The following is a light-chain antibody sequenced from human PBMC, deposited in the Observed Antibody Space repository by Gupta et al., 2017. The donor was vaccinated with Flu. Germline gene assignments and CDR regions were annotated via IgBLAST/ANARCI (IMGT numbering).Light chain of an antibody. Sequence: QSWLTQPPSLSGAPGQRPTIPRHGSSSNLGAGYDVHWYQHFPGKAPKPPLHGNNHRPSGVPDRFSGSKSGTSASLAITGLQADDEADYFCQSYDSSLSGSVFGGGTKLTVL. CDR1: SSNLGAGYD. V-gene: IGLV1-40*01. CDR2: GNN. J-gene: IGLJ3*02. CDR3: QSYDSSLSGSV.